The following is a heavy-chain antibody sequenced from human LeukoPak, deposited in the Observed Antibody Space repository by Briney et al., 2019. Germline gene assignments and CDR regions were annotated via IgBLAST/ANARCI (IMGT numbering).Heavy chain of an antibody. V-gene: IGHV3-21*01. D-gene: IGHD6-19*01. CDR3: ARDTQAVAGPNDY. CDR1: GFTFSSYS. Sequence: GGSLRLSCAASGFTFSSYSMNWVRQAPGKGLEWVSSISSSSSYIYYADSVKGRLTISRDNAKNSLYLQMNSLRAEDTAVYYCARDTQAVAGPNDYWGQGTLVTVSS. J-gene: IGHJ4*02. CDR2: ISSSSSYI.